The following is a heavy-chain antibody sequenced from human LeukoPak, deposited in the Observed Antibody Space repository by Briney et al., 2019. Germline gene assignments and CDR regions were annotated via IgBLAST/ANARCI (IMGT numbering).Heavy chain of an antibody. CDR2: ISSSSSYI. D-gene: IGHD2-2*01. CDR1: GFTLSSYS. Sequence: GGSLRLSCAASGFTLSSYSMNWVRQAPGKGLEWVSSISSSSSYIYYADSVKGRFTISRDNAKNSLYLQMNSLRAEDTAVYYCAREMGVPAASPFDYWGQGTLVTVSS. J-gene: IGHJ4*02. CDR3: AREMGVPAASPFDY. V-gene: IGHV3-21*01.